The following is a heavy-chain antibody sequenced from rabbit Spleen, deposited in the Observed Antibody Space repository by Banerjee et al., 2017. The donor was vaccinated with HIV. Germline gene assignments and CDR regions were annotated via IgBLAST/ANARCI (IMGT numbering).Heavy chain of an antibody. Sequence: QSLEESGGGLVKPGASLTLTCKASGFSFNSGYDMCWVRQAPGKGLEWVACAYAGSRGSAECASWAKGRVTSSKAAASTVTLQMASLTAADTATYFCARDTGTSFSTYGMDLWGPGTLVTVS. D-gene: IGHD8-1*01. CDR2: AYAGSRGSA. CDR3: ARDTGTSFSTYGMDL. V-gene: IGHV1S40*01. CDR1: GFSFNSGYD. J-gene: IGHJ6*01.